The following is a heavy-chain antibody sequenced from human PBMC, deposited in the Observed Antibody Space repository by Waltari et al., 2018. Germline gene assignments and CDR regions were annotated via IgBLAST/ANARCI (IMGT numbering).Heavy chain of an antibody. Sequence: EVQLLESGGGLVQPGGSLRLSCAASGFTFSSYAMSWVRQAPGKGLEWVSAISGSGVSTYYADSVKGRFTISRDNSKNTLYLQMNSLRAEDTAVYYCAKAPRRGRFLEWLLLYFDYWGQGTLVTVSS. CDR1: GFTFSSYA. CDR3: AKAPRRGRFLEWLLLYFDY. D-gene: IGHD3-3*01. J-gene: IGHJ4*02. V-gene: IGHV3-23*01. CDR2: ISGSGVST.